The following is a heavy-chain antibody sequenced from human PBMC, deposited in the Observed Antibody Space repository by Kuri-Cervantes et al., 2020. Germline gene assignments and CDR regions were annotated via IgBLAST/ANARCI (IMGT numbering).Heavy chain of an antibody. Sequence: QTLSLTCAVSGYSISSGYYWGWIRQPPGKGLEWIGSIYHSGSTYYNPSLKSRVTISVDTSKNQFSLKLSSVTAADTAVYYCARERQWRAGKVTDYWGQGTLVTVSS. CDR1: GYSISSGYY. J-gene: IGHJ4*02. V-gene: IGHV4-38-2*01. D-gene: IGHD6-19*01. CDR2: IYHSGST. CDR3: ARERQWRAGKVTDY.